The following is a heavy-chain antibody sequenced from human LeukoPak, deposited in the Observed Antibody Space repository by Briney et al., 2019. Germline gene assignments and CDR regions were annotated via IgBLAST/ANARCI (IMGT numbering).Heavy chain of an antibody. Sequence: GGSLRLSCAASGFTFNSYGIHWVRQAPGKGLEWVSYISTSSSTIQYADSVKGRFTISRDNGKNSLYLQMNSLRDEDTAVYYCVRDFVVGAPDAFDIWGQGTMVTVSS. CDR1: GFTFNSYG. J-gene: IGHJ3*02. V-gene: IGHV3-48*02. CDR3: VRDFVVGAPDAFDI. CDR2: ISTSSSTI. D-gene: IGHD1-26*01.